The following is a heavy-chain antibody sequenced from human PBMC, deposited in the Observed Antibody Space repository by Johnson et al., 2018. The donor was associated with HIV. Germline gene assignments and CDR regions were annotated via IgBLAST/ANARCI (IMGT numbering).Heavy chain of an antibody. CDR2: IKQDGSDK. CDR1: EFTFSNHY. CDR3: GREARIGNTDDAFDM. V-gene: IGHV3-7*01. J-gene: IGHJ3*02. D-gene: IGHD1-1*01. Sequence: VQLVESGGGLVQPGGSLRLSCAGSEFTFSNHYITWVRQAPGKGLEWVANIKQDGSDKYYVDSVKGRFTISRDNAKNSLYLKMNSLRAEDTAVYYCGREARIGNTDDAFDMWGQGTMVTVSS.